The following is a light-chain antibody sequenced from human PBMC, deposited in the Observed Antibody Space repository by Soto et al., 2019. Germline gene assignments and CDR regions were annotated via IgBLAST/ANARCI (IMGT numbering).Light chain of an antibody. J-gene: IGLJ2*01. CDR1: SSNIGSNY. CDR2: RNN. CDR3: AAWDDSLSGQGV. Sequence: QSVLTQPPSASGTPGQRGTISCSGSSSNIGSNYVYWYQQLPGTAPKLLIYRNNQRPSGVPDRFSGSKSGTSASLAISGLRSEDEADYYCAAWDDSLSGQGVFGGGTKLTVL. V-gene: IGLV1-47*01.